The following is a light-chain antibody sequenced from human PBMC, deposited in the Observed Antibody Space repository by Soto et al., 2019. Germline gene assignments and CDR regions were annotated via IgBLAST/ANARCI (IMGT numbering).Light chain of an antibody. CDR2: AAA. J-gene: IGKJ2*01. Sequence: DIQMTQSPSPLSASVGDRVIITCRASQSVIKYLNWYQQKPGKAPKLLINAAANLQSGVPSRFSGSGSGTDFTLTINNLQPEDFATYYCQQSYSIPHTFGQGTKVDIK. V-gene: IGKV1-39*01. CDR1: QSVIKY. CDR3: QQSYSIPHT.